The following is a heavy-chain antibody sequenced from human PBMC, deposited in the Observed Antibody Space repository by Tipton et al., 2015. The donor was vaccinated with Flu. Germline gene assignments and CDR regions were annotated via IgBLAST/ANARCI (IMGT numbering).Heavy chain of an antibody. CDR2: VDPQTGAT. D-gene: IGHD2-15*01. V-gene: IGHV1-2*02. CDR1: GYTFTEYQ. Sequence: QSGAEVKSPGASVRVSCKASGYTFTEYQIHWVRQAPGEPFDWMGWVDPQTGATNYARKFEGRVTMTGDTAITTAYMDLRRLKSDDTAVYYCVRGDSLTPYWGQGTLVTVSS. J-gene: IGHJ4*02. CDR3: VRGDSLTPY.